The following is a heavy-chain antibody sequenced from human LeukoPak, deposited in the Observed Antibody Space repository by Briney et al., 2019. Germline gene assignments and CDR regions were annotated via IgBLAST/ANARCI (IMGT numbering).Heavy chain of an antibody. D-gene: IGHD6-19*01. V-gene: IGHV1-46*01. CDR3: ARDRWIAVAGTIQKSPPFDP. Sequence: ASVKVSCKASGYTFTSYYMHWVRQAPGQGLEWMGIINPSGGSTSYAQKFQGRVTMTRDMSTSTVYMELSSLRSEDTAVYYCARDRWIAVAGTIQKSPPFDPWGQGTLVTVSS. J-gene: IGHJ5*02. CDR1: GYTFTSYY. CDR2: INPSGGST.